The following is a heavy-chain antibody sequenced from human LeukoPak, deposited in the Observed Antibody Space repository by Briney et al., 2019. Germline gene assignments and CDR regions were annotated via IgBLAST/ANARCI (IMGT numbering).Heavy chain of an antibody. D-gene: IGHD2-15*01. CDR2: IIPIFGTA. CDR3: ARGNLCSGGSCYSYYFDY. Sequence: SVKVSCKASGGTFSSYAISWVRQAPGQGLEWMGGIIPIFGTANYAQKFQGRVTITTDESTSTAYMELSSLRSEDTAVYYCARGNLCSGGSCYSYYFDYWGQGTLATVSS. CDR1: GGTFSSYA. J-gene: IGHJ4*02. V-gene: IGHV1-69*05.